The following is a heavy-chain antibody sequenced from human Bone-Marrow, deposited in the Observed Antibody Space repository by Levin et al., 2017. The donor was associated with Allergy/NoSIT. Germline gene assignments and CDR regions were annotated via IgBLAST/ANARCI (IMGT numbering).Heavy chain of an antibody. Sequence: EASVKVSCKASEYTFTDYYMHWVRQAPGQGLEWMGWINPNGGGTKYAETFQARVTLTRDTPISTVYMEVVRLRSDDTAVYYCARGKDGNYGAFDIWGQGTLVTVSS. CDR1: EYTFTDYY. D-gene: IGHD4-17*01. V-gene: IGHV1-2*02. CDR2: INPNGGGT. CDR3: ARGKDGNYGAFDI. J-gene: IGHJ3*02.